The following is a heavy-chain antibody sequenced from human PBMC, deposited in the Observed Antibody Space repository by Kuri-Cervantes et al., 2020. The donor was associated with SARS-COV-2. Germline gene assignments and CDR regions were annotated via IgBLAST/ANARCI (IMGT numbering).Heavy chain of an antibody. V-gene: IGHV1-18*01. CDR1: GYTFTSYG. Sequence: ASVKVSCKASGYTFTSYGIRWVRQAPGQGLEWMGWISAYNGNTNYAQKLQGRVTMTTDTSTSTAYMELRSLRSDDTAVYYCARDPPPDIVLMVYAIPGGMDVWGQGTTVTVSS. J-gene: IGHJ6*02. CDR3: ARDPPPDIVLMVYAIPGGMDV. D-gene: IGHD2-8*01. CDR2: ISAYNGNT.